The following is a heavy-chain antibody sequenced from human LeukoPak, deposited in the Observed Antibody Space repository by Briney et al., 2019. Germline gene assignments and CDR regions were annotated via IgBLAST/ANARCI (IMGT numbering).Heavy chain of an antibody. CDR1: GFTFSSFS. CDR3: VSQYFDF. CDR2: IKTKSDGGTT. J-gene: IGHJ4*02. Sequence: GGSLRLSCEASGFTFSSFSSYGMHWVRQAPGKGLEWVARIKTKSDGGTTDYAAPVKGRFTISRDDSKNTVYLQMNGLKTEDTAVYYCVSQYFDFWGQGTLVTVSS. V-gene: IGHV3-15*01.